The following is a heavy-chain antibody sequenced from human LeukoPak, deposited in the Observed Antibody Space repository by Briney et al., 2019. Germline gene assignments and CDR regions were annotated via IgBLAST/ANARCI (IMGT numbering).Heavy chain of an antibody. V-gene: IGHV3-23*01. Sequence: GGSLRLSCAASGFTFSTYAMTWVRQSPGKGLEWVSLISYVGDNTYYADSVKGRFTISRDNSKNTLYLQMNSLRAEDTAVYYCAKRFDSGGWYAAFDIWGQGTLVTVSS. CDR1: GFTFSTYA. J-gene: IGHJ3*02. CDR3: AKRFDSGGWYAAFDI. D-gene: IGHD6-19*01. CDR2: ISYVGDNT.